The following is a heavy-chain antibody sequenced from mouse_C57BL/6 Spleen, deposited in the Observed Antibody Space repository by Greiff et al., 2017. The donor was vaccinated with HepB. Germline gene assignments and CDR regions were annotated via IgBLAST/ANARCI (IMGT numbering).Heavy chain of an antibody. D-gene: IGHD3-2*02. J-gene: IGHJ1*03. CDR1: GYTFTDYY. V-gene: IGHV1-26*01. CDR2: INPNNGGT. Sequence: VQLKESGPELVKPGASVKISCKASGYTFTDYYMNWVKQSHGKSLEWIGDINPNNGGTSYNQKFKGKATLTVDKSSSTAYMELRSLTSEDSAVYYCARAPAQARGWYFDVWGTGTTVTVSS. CDR3: ARAPAQARGWYFDV.